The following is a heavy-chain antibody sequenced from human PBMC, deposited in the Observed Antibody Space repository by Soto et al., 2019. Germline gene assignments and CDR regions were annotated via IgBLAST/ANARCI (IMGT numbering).Heavy chain of an antibody. J-gene: IGHJ4*02. CDR3: AKKVNSGSGSQYFDY. CDR1: GFTFSDYY. D-gene: IGHD3-10*01. CDR2: ISSSSSYT. V-gene: IGHV3-11*03. Sequence: GGSLRLSCAASGFTFSDYYMSWIRQAPGKGLEWVSYISSSSSYTNYADSVKGRFTISRDNAKNSLYLQMNSLRAEDTAIYYCAKKVNSGSGSQYFDYWGQGTLVTVSS.